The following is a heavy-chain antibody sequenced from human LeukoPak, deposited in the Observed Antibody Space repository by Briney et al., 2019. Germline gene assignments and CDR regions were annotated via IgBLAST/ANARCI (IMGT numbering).Heavy chain of an antibody. V-gene: IGHV1-46*01. CDR2: INPSGGST. CDR1: GYTFTSYY. D-gene: IGHD5/OR15-5a*01. J-gene: IGHJ4*02. Sequence: ASVTVSCKASGYTFTSYYMHWVRQAPGQGLEWMGIINPSGGSTSYAQKFQGRVTMTRDTSTSTVYMELSSLRSEDTAVYYCARSRGTYASTGYWGQGTLVTVSS. CDR3: ARSRGTYASTGY.